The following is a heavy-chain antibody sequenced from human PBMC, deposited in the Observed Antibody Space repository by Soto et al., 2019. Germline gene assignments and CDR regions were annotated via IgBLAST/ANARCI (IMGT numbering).Heavy chain of an antibody. CDR3: TRLVV. D-gene: IGHD2-15*01. Sequence: GGSLRLSCAASGFNFSGSVIHWVRQASGKGLEWVGRIRSKGYNYATGYAASVKGRFTIPRDDSKNTAYLQMDSLKSEDTAVYFCTRLVVWGQGSLVTVSS. CDR2: IRSKGYNYAT. J-gene: IGHJ4*02. CDR1: GFNFSGSV. V-gene: IGHV3-73*01.